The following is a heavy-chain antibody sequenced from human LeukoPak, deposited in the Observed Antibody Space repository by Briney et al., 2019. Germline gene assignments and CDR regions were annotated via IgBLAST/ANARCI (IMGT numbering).Heavy chain of an antibody. CDR2: MNPNSGHT. Sequence: ASVTVSCKASGYTFAIYDINWVRQATGQGLEYLGWMNPNSGHTGYAQKFQGRFTMTWDTSVSTAYMELSSLSSEDTAVYYCARTLVRGLPGMDVWGQGTTVTVSS. D-gene: IGHD3-10*01. CDR3: ARTLVRGLPGMDV. CDR1: GYTFAIYD. V-gene: IGHV1-8*01. J-gene: IGHJ6*02.